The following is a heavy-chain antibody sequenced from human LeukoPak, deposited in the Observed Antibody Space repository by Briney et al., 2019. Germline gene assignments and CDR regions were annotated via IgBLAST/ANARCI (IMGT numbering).Heavy chain of an antibody. CDR2: ITSSGRII. V-gene: IGHV3-48*03. J-gene: IGHJ6*02. CDR1: GFTFSSYE. CDR3: ASTGGYGSGTHDYYYFGMDV. Sequence: PGGSLRLSCAASGFTFSSYEMNWVRQAPGKGLEWVAYITSSGRIIYYADSVKGRFTISRDNAKNSLYLQMNSLRAEDTAVYYCASTGGYGSGTHDYYYFGMDVWGQGTTVTVSS. D-gene: IGHD3-10*01.